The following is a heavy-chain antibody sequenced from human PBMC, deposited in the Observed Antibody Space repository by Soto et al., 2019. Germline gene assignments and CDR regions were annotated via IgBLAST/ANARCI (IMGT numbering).Heavy chain of an antibody. CDR2: ISSGSSNI. Sequence: EVQLVESGGGLVKPGGSLTLSCAASGFAFRSYNMNWVRQAPGKGLEWVACISSGSSNIYYADSVKGRFTISSDNAKNSLFLQMDSLRAEDSAVYYCASATVVAATFDFWGHGTLVPVDS. CDR3: ASATVVAATFDF. J-gene: IGHJ4*01. D-gene: IGHD2-15*01. CDR1: GFAFRSYN. V-gene: IGHV3-21*01.